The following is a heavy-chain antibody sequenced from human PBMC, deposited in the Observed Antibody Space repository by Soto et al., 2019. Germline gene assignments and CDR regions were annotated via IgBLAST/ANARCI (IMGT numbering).Heavy chain of an antibody. CDR1: GFTFTDYW. CDR3: ARDPYCGSNSCYYNY. V-gene: IGHV3-7*01. D-gene: IGHD2-2*01. CDR2: IKQDGSQE. Sequence: EVQLVESGGDLVQPGGSLRLSCVASGFTFTDYWMSWVRQAPGKGLEWVANIKQDGSQEYYVDSVKGRFTISRDNAKNSLYLQMNNLKAEDTAVYYCARDPYCGSNSCYYNYWCQGILVTVSS. J-gene: IGHJ4*02.